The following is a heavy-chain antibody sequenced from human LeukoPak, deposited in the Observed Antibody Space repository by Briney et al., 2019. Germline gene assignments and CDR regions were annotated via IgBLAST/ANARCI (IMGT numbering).Heavy chain of an antibody. D-gene: IGHD3-10*01. CDR3: ARIPYTVVRGVIITPENWFDP. CDR1: GGTFSSYA. Sequence: SVKVSCKASGGTFSSYAISWVRQAPGRGLEWMGRIIPILGIANYAQKFQGRVTITADKSTSTAYMELSSLRSEDTAVYYCARIPYTVVRGVIITPENWFDPWGQGTLVTVSS. CDR2: IIPILGIA. V-gene: IGHV1-69*04. J-gene: IGHJ5*02.